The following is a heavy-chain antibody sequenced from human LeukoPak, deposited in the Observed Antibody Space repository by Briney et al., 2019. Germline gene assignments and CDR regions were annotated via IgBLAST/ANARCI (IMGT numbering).Heavy chain of an antibody. D-gene: IGHD2-2*01. Sequence: GGSLRLSGAASGFTFSSYAMSWVGQAPGKGLEGCSAISGSGGSTDYADSGKGRFTIARDKCKNPLYLQMNSLRAEDTAVYYCAKDLKDIVVVPGPRPILYTWGQETLVTVSS. J-gene: IGHJ4*02. V-gene: IGHV3-23*01. CDR2: ISGSGGST. CDR3: AKDLKDIVVVPGPRPILYT. CDR1: GFTFSSYA.